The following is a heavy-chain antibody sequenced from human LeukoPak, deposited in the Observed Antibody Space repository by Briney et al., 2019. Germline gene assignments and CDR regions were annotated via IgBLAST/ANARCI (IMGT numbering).Heavy chain of an antibody. Sequence: SETLSLTCAVYGGSFSGYYWSWIRQPPGKGLEWIGEINHSGSTNYNPSLKSRVTISVDTSKNQFSLKLSSVTAADTAVYYCARDKIAAYLGWFDPWGQGTLVTVSS. J-gene: IGHJ5*02. CDR1: GGSFSGYY. D-gene: IGHD6-13*01. CDR3: ARDKIAAYLGWFDP. CDR2: INHSGST. V-gene: IGHV4-34*01.